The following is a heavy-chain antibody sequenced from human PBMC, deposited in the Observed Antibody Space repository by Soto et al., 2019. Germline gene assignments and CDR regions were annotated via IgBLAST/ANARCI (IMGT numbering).Heavy chain of an antibody. CDR2: ISGSGGST. V-gene: IGHV3-23*01. Sequence: EVQLLESGGGLVQPGGSLRLSCAASGFTFSSYAMSWVRQAPGKGLEWVSAISGSGGSTYYADSVKGRFTISRDNSKNTLYLQMNSRRAEDTAVYYCANLGAGSSSPIDYWGQGTLVTVSS. CDR1: GFTFSSYA. J-gene: IGHJ4*02. D-gene: IGHD6-13*01. CDR3: ANLGAGSSSPIDY.